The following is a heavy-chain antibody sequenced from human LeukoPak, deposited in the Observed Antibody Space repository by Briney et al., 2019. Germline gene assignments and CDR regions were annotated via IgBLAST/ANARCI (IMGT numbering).Heavy chain of an antibody. J-gene: IGHJ5*02. CDR3: AKVYYYDSSAS. CDR2: ISGSGGST. CDR1: GFTFSSYA. Sequence: GGSLRLSCAASGFTFSSYAMSWVRQAPGKGLEWVSAISGSGGSTYYADSVEGRFTISRDNSKNTLYLQMNSLRAEDTAVYYCAKVYYYDSSASWGQGTLVTVSS. D-gene: IGHD3-22*01. V-gene: IGHV3-23*01.